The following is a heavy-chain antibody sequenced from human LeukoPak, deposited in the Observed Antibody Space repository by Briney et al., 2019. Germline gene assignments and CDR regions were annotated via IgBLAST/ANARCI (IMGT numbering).Heavy chain of an antibody. CDR1: GFTFSSYS. Sequence: GGSLRLSCAASGFTFSSYSMNWVRQAPGKGLEWVSYISSSSTIYYADSVKGRFTISRDNAKNSLYLQMNSLRAEDTAVYYCASPVGGYCSGGSCWDWFDPWGQGTLVTVSS. V-gene: IGHV3-48*04. CDR3: ASPVGGYCSGGSCWDWFDP. D-gene: IGHD2-15*01. J-gene: IGHJ5*02. CDR2: ISSSSTI.